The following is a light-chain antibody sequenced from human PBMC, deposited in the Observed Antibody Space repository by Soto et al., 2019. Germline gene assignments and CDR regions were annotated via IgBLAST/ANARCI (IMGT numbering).Light chain of an antibody. CDR1: SRDVGGYNY. Sequence: QSALTQPASVSGSPGQSITISCTGTSRDVGGYNYVSWYQQHPGKVPKLMIYDVSNRPSGVSSRFSGSKSGNTASLTISGLQAEDEADYYCSSYTSSSTLEFGGGTKVTVL. J-gene: IGLJ2*01. CDR3: SSYTSSSTLE. V-gene: IGLV2-14*01. CDR2: DVS.